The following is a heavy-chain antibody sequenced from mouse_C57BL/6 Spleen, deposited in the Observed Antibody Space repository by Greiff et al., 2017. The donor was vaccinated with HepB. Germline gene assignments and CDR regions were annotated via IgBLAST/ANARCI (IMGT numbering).Heavy chain of an antibody. D-gene: IGHD1-1*01. Sequence: VQLQQPGAELVRPGSSVKLSCKASGYTFTSYWMDWVKQRPGQGLEWIGNIYPSDSETHYNQKFKDKATLTVDKSSSTAYMQLSSLTSEDSAVYYCARPVDCYGSSYWYFDVWGTGTTVTVSS. CDR2: IYPSDSET. CDR3: ARPVDCYGSSYWYFDV. J-gene: IGHJ1*03. CDR1: GYTFTSYW. V-gene: IGHV1-61*01.